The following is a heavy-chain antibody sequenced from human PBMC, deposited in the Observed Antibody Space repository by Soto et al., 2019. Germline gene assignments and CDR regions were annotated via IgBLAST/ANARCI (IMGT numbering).Heavy chain of an antibody. V-gene: IGHV3-30*18. J-gene: IGHJ5*02. CDR1: GFTVATTG. D-gene: IGHD6-19*01. CDR2: ISHSGTSK. CDR3: AKDWGSSGWFNWFNP. Sequence: QVQLVESGGGVVQPGESLKVACAASGFTVATTGMHWVRQAPDKGLEWVAMISHSGTSKVYIDSVQGRFTISRDNAKNNLYLQMSSLRPEDTAIYYCAKDWGSSGWFNWFNPWGQGVLVTVSS.